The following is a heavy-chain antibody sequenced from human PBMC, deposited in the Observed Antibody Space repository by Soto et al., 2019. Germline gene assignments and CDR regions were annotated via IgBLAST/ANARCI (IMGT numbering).Heavy chain of an antibody. CDR3: ARAPLNYDGSGYNFDY. D-gene: IGHD3-22*01. Sequence: RLSCAASGFTFSSYSMNWVRQAPGEGLEWVSYISSSSSTIYYADSVKGRFTISRDNAKNSLYLQMNSLRAEDTAIYYCARAPLNYDGSGYNFDYWGQGTLVTVSS. J-gene: IGHJ4*02. CDR1: GFTFSSYS. V-gene: IGHV3-48*01. CDR2: ISSSSSTI.